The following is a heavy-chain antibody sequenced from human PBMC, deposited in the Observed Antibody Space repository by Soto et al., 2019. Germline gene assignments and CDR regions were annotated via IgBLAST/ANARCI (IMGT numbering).Heavy chain of an antibody. CDR1: GDSIDRSNYY. D-gene: IGHD3-22*01. V-gene: IGHV4-39*01. Sequence: QLQLQESGPGVVKPSETLSLTCTVSGDSIDRSNYYWDWIRQPPGKGLEWIGTTCYNGNAYYNPSLKSRVTMSVDTSKNQFSLKLISVTAADTAVYYCARHFVAVVIKGWGYWGQGALVTVSS. CDR2: TCYNGNA. J-gene: IGHJ4*02. CDR3: ARHFVAVVIKGWGY.